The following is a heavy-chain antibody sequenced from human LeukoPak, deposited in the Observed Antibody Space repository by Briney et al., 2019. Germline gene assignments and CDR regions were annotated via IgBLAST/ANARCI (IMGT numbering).Heavy chain of an antibody. CDR2: ISPSGGTT. Sequence: GASVKVSCKASGYTFTSYYVHWVRQAPGQGLEWLGMISPSGGTTNYAQKFLGRVTMTRDTSTSTVYMDLSSLRSEDTAVYYCARVGDGYTPGGVYYYYYMDVWGKGTTVTISS. D-gene: IGHD5-24*01. J-gene: IGHJ6*03. CDR3: ARVGDGYTPGGVYYYYYMDV. V-gene: IGHV1-46*01. CDR1: GYTFTSYY.